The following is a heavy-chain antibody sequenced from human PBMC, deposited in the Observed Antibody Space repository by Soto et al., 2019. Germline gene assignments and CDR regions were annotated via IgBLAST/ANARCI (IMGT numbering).Heavy chain of an antibody. J-gene: IGHJ6*02. Sequence: SATLTLTSALYGLPFPGVQWRWMRQPPGKGREWIGEINHSGSTNYNPSLKSRVAISVDTSKNQFSLKLSSVTAADTAVYYCARASYYYYYYGMDVWGQGTTVTVS. V-gene: IGHV4-34*01. CDR1: GLPFPGVQ. CDR2: INHSGST. CDR3: ARASYYYYYYGMDV.